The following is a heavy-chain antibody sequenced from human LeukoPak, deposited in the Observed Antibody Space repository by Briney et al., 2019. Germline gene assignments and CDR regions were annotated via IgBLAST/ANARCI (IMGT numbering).Heavy chain of an antibody. V-gene: IGHV4-59*12. D-gene: IGHD2-2*02. Sequence: SETLSLTXTISGGSISSYYCSWIWQCPRQGLGWVGYMYYSGSTSYNPSLNPSVTISVATSKNQFPLKLSSVTAADTAVYYCARDRQDIVVVPAAIGAFDIWGQGTMVTVSS. J-gene: IGHJ3*02. CDR3: ARDRQDIVVVPAAIGAFDI. CDR2: MYYSGST. CDR1: GGSISSYY.